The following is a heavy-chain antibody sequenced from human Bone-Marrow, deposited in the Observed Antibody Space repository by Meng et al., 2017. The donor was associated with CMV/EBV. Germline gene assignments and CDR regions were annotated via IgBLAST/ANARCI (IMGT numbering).Heavy chain of an antibody. J-gene: IGHJ3*02. CDR2: IYYSGST. V-gene: IGHV4-30-4*08. CDR1: GGSISSGDYY. CDR3: ARNLLSDYYDSSGYYYSYDAFDI. Sequence: SETLSLTCTVSGGSISSGDYYWSWIRQPPGKGLEWIGYIYYSGSTYYNPSLKSRVTISVDTSKNQFSLKLSSVTAADTAVYYCARNLLSDYYDSSGYYYSYDAFDIWGQGTMVTVSS. D-gene: IGHD3-22*01.